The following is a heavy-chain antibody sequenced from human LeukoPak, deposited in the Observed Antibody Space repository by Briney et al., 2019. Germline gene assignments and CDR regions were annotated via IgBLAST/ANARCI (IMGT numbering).Heavy chain of an antibody. CDR2: TSGVASDI. D-gene: IGHD1-26*01. Sequence: GGSLRLSCAASGFTFSDYYMTWIRQAPGKGLEWVSYTSGVASDIYYGDSVKGRFTISRDNAKNSVYLQMNSLRPDDTAVYYCARGGAQGMDVWGHGTTVTVSS. V-gene: IGHV3-11*01. CDR1: GFTFSDYY. CDR3: ARGGAQGMDV. J-gene: IGHJ6*02.